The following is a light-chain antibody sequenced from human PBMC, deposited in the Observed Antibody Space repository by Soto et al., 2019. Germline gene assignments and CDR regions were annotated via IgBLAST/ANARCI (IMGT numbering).Light chain of an antibody. J-gene: IGKJ1*01. V-gene: IGKV3-20*01. CDR2: GAS. CDR1: QSVTTQ. Sequence: IVLTQSPGTLSLSPGETATLSCMASQSVTTQLAWYQQKPGQAPRLIIHGASSRATGIPDRISGSGSGTDFTLTISRLEPEDFAVYYCQQYGGSTRTFGQGTKVDIK. CDR3: QQYGGSTRT.